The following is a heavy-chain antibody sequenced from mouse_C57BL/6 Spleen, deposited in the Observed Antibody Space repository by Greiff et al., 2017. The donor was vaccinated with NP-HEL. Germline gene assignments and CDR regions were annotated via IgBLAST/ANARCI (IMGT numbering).Heavy chain of an antibody. Sequence: EVKLMESGGGLVKPGGSLKLSCAASGFTFSDYGMHWVRQAPEKGLEWVAYISSGSSTIYYADTVKGRFTISRDNAKNTLFLQMTSLRSEDTAMYYCALWENFDYWGQGTTLTVSS. CDR3: ALWENFDY. CDR2: ISSGSSTI. V-gene: IGHV5-17*01. CDR1: GFTFSDYG. D-gene: IGHD4-1*01. J-gene: IGHJ2*01.